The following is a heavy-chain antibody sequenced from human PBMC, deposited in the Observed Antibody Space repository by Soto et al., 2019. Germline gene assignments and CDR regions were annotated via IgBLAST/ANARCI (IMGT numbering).Heavy chain of an antibody. Sequence: EVQLLESGGGLVQPGGSLRLSCGASGFTFSSYGMSWVRQAPGKGLEWVSVISGSGGSTYYADSVKGRFTLSRDNSKNTVYLQMNSLRAEDTAVYYCAKDSPVGVPLMRDLHDWGQGTLVTVSS. CDR1: GFTFSSYG. V-gene: IGHV3-23*01. J-gene: IGHJ1*01. CDR2: ISGSGGST. CDR3: AKDSPVGVPLMRDLHD. D-gene: IGHD2-8*01.